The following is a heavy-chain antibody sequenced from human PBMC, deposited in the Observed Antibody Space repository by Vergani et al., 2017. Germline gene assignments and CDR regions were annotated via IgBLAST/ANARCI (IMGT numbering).Heavy chain of an antibody. CDR3: ARVQKKKGRGYSYHYYYGMDV. Sequence: QVQLQQWGAGLLKPSETLSLTCAVYGGSFSGYYWSWIRQPPGKGLEWIGEINHSGSTNYNPSLKSRVTISVDTSKNQFSLKLSSVTAADTAVYYCARVQKKKGRGYSYHYYYGMDVWGQGTTVTVSS. CDR1: GGSFSGYY. J-gene: IGHJ6*02. V-gene: IGHV4-34*01. D-gene: IGHD5-18*01. CDR2: INHSGST.